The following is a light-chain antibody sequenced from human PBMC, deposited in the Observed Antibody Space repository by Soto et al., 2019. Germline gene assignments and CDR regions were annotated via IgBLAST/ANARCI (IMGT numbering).Light chain of an antibody. Sequence: EIVLTQSPGTLSLSPGEGATLSCRASQSLNNTSLAWYQQKPGQAPRLLIYGASSRATGVPDRFGGGGSGTDFTLTISRLEPEDFAVYYCQQYGSSPRTFGQGTKVEIK. J-gene: IGKJ1*01. V-gene: IGKV3-20*01. CDR3: QQYGSSPRT. CDR2: GAS. CDR1: QSLNNTS.